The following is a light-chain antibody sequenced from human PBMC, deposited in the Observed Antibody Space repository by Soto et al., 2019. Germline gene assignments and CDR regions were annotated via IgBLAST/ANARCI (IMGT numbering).Light chain of an antibody. V-gene: IGKV3-20*01. CDR3: QQYVNSLS. CDR2: GAS. CDR1: AYVSSNY. J-gene: IGKJ4*01. Sequence: EIVLTQSPGTLSLSPGQRATLSCRASAYVSSNYLAWYQQKPGQAPRLLIYGASSRVTGVPDRFSGSGSGTDFTLTITRLEPEDFAVYYCQQYVNSLSFGGGTKVEVK.